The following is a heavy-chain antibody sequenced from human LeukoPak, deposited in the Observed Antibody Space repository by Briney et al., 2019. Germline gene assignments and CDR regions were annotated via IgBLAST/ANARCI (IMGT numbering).Heavy chain of an antibody. Sequence: SETLSLTCAVYGGSFSGYYWSWIRQPPGKGLEWIGETNHSGSTNYNPSLKSRVTISVDTSKNQFSLKLSSVTAADTAVYYCAREGWRAYYYYYGMDVWGQGTTVTVSS. J-gene: IGHJ6*02. V-gene: IGHV4-34*01. CDR1: GGSFSGYY. CDR2: TNHSGST. D-gene: IGHD6-19*01. CDR3: AREGWRAYYYYYGMDV.